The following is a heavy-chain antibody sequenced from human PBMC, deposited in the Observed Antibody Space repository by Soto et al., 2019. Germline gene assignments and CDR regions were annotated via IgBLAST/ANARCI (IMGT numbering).Heavy chain of an antibody. CDR2: ISYDGSNK. Sequence: QVQLVESGGGVVRPGRSLRLSCAASGFTFSSYGMHWVRQAPGKGLEWVAVISYDGSNKYYADSVKGRFTISRDNSKNTLYLQMNSLRAEDTAVYYCAKDPQYAKGYYYYYYGMDVWGQGTTVTVSS. V-gene: IGHV3-30*18. CDR3: AKDPQYAKGYYYYYYGMDV. D-gene: IGHD2-8*01. J-gene: IGHJ6*02. CDR1: GFTFSSYG.